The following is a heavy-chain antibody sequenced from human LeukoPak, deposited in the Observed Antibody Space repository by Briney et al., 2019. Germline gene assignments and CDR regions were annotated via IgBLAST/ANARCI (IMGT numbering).Heavy chain of an antibody. V-gene: IGHV3-23*01. CDR3: ARGVNTIYAVHVY. D-gene: IGHD3-10*01. CDR1: GFTFSSYA. CDR2: ISGSGGST. J-gene: IGHJ4*02. Sequence: PGGSLRLSCAASGFTFSSYAMSWVRQPPGKGLECVSSISGSGGSTYHADSVRGRFTISRDNAKNTLFLQMDSLRAEDTAVYYCARGVNTIYAVHVYWGQGTLVTVSS.